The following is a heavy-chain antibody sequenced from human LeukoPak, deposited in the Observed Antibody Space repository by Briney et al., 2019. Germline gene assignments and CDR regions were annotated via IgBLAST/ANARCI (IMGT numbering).Heavy chain of an antibody. J-gene: IGHJ4*02. CDR2: ISMSNSYI. CDR1: GFTFSSYS. D-gene: IGHD6-13*01. CDR3: ARVEAAAVHLNY. Sequence: GGSLRLSCAAPGFTFSSYSMNWVRQAPGKGLEWVSSISMSNSYIYYADSVKGRFTISRDNAKNSLYPQMNSLRAEDTAVYYCARVEAAAVHLNYWGQGTLVTVSS. V-gene: IGHV3-21*01.